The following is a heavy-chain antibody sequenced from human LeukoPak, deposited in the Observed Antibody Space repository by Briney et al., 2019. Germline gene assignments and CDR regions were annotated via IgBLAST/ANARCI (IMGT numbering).Heavy chain of an antibody. V-gene: IGHV3-21*01. Sequence: GGSLRLSCAASGFTFSTYSMNWVRQAPGKGLEWVSYIRSTSSHIDYADSVKGRFTISRDNAKNSVYLQMNSLRVEDTAVYYCARSNIFLDCWGQGRLVSVSS. CDR3: ARSNIFLDC. CDR1: GFTFSTYS. J-gene: IGHJ4*01. CDR2: IRSTSSHI. D-gene: IGHD3-9*01.